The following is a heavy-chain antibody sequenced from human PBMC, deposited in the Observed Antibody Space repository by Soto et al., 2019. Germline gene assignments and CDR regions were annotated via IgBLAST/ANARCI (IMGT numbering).Heavy chain of an antibody. CDR2: IIPIFGTA. J-gene: IGHJ4*02. V-gene: IGHV1-69*13. D-gene: IGHD6-6*01. CDR1: GGTFSSYA. CDR3: ARDLYSSSALDY. Sequence: SVKVSCKASGGTFSSYAISWVRQAPGQGLEWMGGIIPIFGTANYAQKFQGRVTITADESTSTAYMELSSLRSEDTAVYYCARDLYSSSALDYWGQGTLVTVSS.